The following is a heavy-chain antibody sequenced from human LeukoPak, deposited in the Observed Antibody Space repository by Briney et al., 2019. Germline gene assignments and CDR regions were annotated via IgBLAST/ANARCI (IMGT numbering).Heavy chain of an antibody. J-gene: IGHJ4*02. Sequence: GRSLRLSCAASGFTFSSYAMHWVRQAPGKGLEWVAVISYDGSNKYYADSVKGRFTISRDNSKNTLCLQMNSLRAEDTAVYYCARDEAMAAYYYDSSGYWGYWGQGTLVTVSS. D-gene: IGHD3-22*01. CDR2: ISYDGSNK. CDR1: GFTFSSYA. V-gene: IGHV3-30-3*01. CDR3: ARDEAMAAYYYDSSGYWGY.